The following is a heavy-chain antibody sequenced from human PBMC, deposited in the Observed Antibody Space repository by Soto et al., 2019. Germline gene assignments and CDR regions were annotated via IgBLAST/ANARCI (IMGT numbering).Heavy chain of an antibody. Sequence: QVQLVESGGGVVQPGRSLRLSCAASGFTYSSYGMHWVRQAPGKGLEWVAVISYDGSNKYYADSVKGRFTISRDNSKNTLYLQMNSLRAEDTAVYYGANAQQMGVGYFDYWGQGTLVTVSS. CDR1: GFTYSSYG. CDR3: ANAQQMGVGYFDY. CDR2: ISYDGSNK. V-gene: IGHV3-30*18. D-gene: IGHD6-13*01. J-gene: IGHJ4*02.